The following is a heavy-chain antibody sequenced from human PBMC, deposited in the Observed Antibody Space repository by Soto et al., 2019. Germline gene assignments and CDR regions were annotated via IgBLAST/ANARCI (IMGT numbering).Heavy chain of an antibody. CDR1: GYTFSIYY. V-gene: IGHV1-46*01. Sequence: QVQLVQSGAEVKKPGASVKVSCKAFGYTFSIYYIHSVRQSPGPGLEWRGVINTSGGSTTYAQKFQGRFTMTRDTSTSTVFMELSSLRSEDPAVYYCARGGSNSNYYYYYGMDVWGQGTTVTVSS. D-gene: IGHD6-13*01. CDR3: ARGGSNSNYYYYYGMDV. CDR2: INTSGGST. J-gene: IGHJ6*02.